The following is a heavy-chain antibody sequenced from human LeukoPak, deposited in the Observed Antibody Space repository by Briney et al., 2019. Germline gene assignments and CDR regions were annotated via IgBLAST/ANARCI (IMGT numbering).Heavy chain of an antibody. CDR3: ARDNSVGDNAWWFDP. CDR1: GYTFTSYY. CDR2: INPSGGST. D-gene: IGHD1-26*01. J-gene: IGHJ5*02. V-gene: IGHV1-46*01. Sequence: ASVKVSCKASGYTFTSYYMHWVRQAPAQGLEWMGIINPSGGSTTYAQKFQGRVTMTRDMSTSTDYMELSSLRSEDTAIYYCARDNSVGDNAWWFDPWGQGTLVTVSS.